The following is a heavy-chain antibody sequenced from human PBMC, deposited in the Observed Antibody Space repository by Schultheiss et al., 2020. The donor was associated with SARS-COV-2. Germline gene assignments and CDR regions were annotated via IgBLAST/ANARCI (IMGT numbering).Heavy chain of an antibody. CDR3: ARGHIAAAGRGGWFDP. CDR2: IYYSGST. D-gene: IGHD6-13*01. Sequence: SETLSLTCTVSGGSISSGDYYWSWIRQPPGKGLEWIGYIYYSGSTYYNPSLKSRVTISVDTSKNQFSLKLSSVTAADTAVYYCARGHIAAAGRGGWFDPWGQGTLVTVSS. V-gene: IGHV4-30-4*01. CDR1: GGSISSGDYY. J-gene: IGHJ5*02.